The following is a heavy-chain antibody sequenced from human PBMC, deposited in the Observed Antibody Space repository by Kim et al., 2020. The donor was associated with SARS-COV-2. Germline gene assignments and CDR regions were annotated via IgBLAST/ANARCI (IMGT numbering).Heavy chain of an antibody. Sequence: GGSLRLSCAASGFTFSSYGMHWVRQAPGKGLEWVAVIWYDGSNKYYADSVKGRFTISRDNSKNTLYLQMNSLRAEDTAVYYCAREGTCSGGSCYPLYYYYGMDVWGQGTTVTVSS. CDR2: IWYDGSNK. V-gene: IGHV3-33*01. CDR3: AREGTCSGGSCYPLYYYYGMDV. J-gene: IGHJ6*02. D-gene: IGHD2-15*01. CDR1: GFTFSSYG.